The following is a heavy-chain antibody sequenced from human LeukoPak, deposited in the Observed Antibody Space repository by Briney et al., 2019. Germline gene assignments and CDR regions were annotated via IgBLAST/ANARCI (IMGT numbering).Heavy chain of an antibody. CDR2: ISGYNVNT. CDR3: ARGDTAMVQTSFDY. D-gene: IGHD5-18*01. CDR1: GYTFNTYG. Sequence: ASVKVSCKSSGYTFNTYGITWVRQAPGQGLEWMGWISGYNVNTNYAQKFQGRVTMTSDTSTSTAHMELRSLRSDDTAVYYCARGDTAMVQTSFDYWGQGTLVTVSS. J-gene: IGHJ4*02. V-gene: IGHV1-18*01.